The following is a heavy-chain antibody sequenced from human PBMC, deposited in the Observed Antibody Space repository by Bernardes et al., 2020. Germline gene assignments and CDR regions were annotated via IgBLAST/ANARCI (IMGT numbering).Heavy chain of an antibody. CDR3: ASRGAARPLYYYYYYMDV. CDR2: IYGGDGST. Sequence: GSLRLSCAASGFSVTNSYMSWVRQAPGKGLEWVSVIYGGDGSTYYANSVKGRFTISTDNSKNTLFLQMNRLRAEDTAVYYCASRGAARPLYYYYYYMDVWGKGTTVTVSS. D-gene: IGHD6-6*01. J-gene: IGHJ6*03. CDR1: GFSVTNSY. V-gene: IGHV3-53*01.